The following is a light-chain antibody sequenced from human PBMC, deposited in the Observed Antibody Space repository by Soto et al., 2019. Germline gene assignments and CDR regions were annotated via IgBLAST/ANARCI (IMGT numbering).Light chain of an antibody. CDR3: QQHSNWPLT. CDR2: DAS. CDR1: QSISSY. J-gene: IGKJ4*01. Sequence: EIVLTQSPATLSLSPGERATLSCRASQSISSYLAWYQQKPGQAPRLLIYDASNRATGIPARFSGSGFGTDYTLTISSLEPEDFAVYYCQQHSNWPLTFGGGTKVDIK. V-gene: IGKV3-11*01.